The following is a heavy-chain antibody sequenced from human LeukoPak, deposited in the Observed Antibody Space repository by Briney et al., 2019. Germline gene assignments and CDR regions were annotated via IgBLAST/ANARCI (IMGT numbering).Heavy chain of an antibody. CDR3: ARIRDDYNPLDY. Sequence: PGGSLRLSCAASGFTFSSYEMNWVRQAPGKGLEWVSYMSSSGRTMYYADSVKGRFTISRDNSKNTLYLQMNSLRAEDTAVYYCARIRDDYNPLDYWGQGTLVTVSS. V-gene: IGHV3-48*03. CDR1: GFTFSSYE. D-gene: IGHD5-24*01. J-gene: IGHJ4*02. CDR2: MSSSGRTM.